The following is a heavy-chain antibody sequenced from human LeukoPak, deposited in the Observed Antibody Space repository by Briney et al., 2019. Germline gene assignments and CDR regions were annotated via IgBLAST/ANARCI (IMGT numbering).Heavy chain of an antibody. V-gene: IGHV4-39*07. CDR2: IYDSGST. CDR3: ARGPSQYSSGWYRPEKYFQH. J-gene: IGHJ1*01. CDR1: GGSIRSSYYY. Sequence: PSETLSLTCTVSGGSIRSSYYYWGWIRQPPGKGLEWIGSIYDSGSTNYNPSLKSRVTISVDTSKNQFSLKLSSVTAADTAVYYCARGPSQYSSGWYRPEKYFQHWGQGTLVTVSS. D-gene: IGHD6-19*01.